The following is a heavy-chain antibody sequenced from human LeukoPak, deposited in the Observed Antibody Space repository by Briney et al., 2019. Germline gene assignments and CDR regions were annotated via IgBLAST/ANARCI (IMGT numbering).Heavy chain of an antibody. CDR2: IYHSGST. CDR1: SGSISSIDY. J-gene: IGHJ3*02. CDR3: ARDPGGGYKDDALDI. V-gene: IGHV4-4*02. D-gene: IGHD3-16*01. Sequence: PSETLSFTCAVSSGSISSIDYWTWVRQPPGKGLGWIGEIYHSGSTNYNPSLKSRVTISVDKSKNQFSLKVNSVTAADTAVYYCARDPGGGYKDDALDIWGQGTMVTVSS.